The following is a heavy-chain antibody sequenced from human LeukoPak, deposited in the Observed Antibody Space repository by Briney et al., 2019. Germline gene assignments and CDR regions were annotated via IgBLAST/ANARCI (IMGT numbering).Heavy chain of an antibody. V-gene: IGHV1-8*01. CDR2: MNPNSGNT. CDR3: ASKRITIFGVVMDAFDI. J-gene: IGHJ3*02. Sequence: VASVKVSCKASGYTFTSYDINWVRQATGQGLEWMGWMNPNSGNTGYAQKFQGRVTMTRDTSISTAYMELSRLRSDDTAVYYCASKRITIFGVVMDAFDIWGQGTMVTVSS. D-gene: IGHD3-3*01. CDR1: GYTFTSYD.